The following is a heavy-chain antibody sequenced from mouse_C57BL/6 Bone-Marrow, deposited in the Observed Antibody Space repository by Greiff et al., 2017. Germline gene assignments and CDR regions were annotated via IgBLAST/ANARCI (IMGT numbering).Heavy chain of an antibody. CDR1: GYSITSGYY. J-gene: IGHJ2*01. Sequence: DVKLQESGPGLVKPSQSLSLTCSVTGYSITSGYYWNWIRQFPGNKLEWMGYISYDGSNNYNPSLKNRISITRDTSKNQFFLKLNSVTTEDTATYYCARDSSGFFFDYWGQGTTLTVSS. V-gene: IGHV3-6*01. CDR2: ISYDGSN. CDR3: ARDSSGFFFDY. D-gene: IGHD3-2*02.